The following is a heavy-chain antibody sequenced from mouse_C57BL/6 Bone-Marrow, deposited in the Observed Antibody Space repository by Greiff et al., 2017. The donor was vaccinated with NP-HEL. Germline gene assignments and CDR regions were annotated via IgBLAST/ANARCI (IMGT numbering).Heavy chain of an antibody. J-gene: IGHJ3*01. D-gene: IGHD3-1*01. CDR1: GYTFTSYW. CDR2: INPSSGYT. CDR3: AGLLFAY. Sequence: QVQLQQSGAELAKPGASVKLSCKASGYTFTSYWMHWVKQRPGQGLEWIGYINPSSGYTKYNQKFKDKSTLTADQSSSTAYMQLSSLTYEDSAFYYCAGLLFAYWGQGTLVTVSA. V-gene: IGHV1-7*01.